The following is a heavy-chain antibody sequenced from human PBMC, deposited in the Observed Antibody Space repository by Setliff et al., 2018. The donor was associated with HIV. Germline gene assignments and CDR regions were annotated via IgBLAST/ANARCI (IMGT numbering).Heavy chain of an antibody. J-gene: IGHJ4*02. CDR3: ARERRGFDY. V-gene: IGHV1-2*02. CDR1: GYTFTRHY. Sequence: GASVKVSCKASGYTFTRHYLHWVRLAPGQGLEWMGWINPNSGDTNYAQKFQGRVTMTTDTSTSTAYMELRSLRSDDTAVYYCARERRGFDYWGQGTLVTVSS. CDR2: INPNSGDT.